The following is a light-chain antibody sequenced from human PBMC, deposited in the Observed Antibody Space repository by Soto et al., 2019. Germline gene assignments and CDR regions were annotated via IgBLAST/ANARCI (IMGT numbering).Light chain of an antibody. CDR3: QEYDNWPPEGT. Sequence: TVLTQSPATLSVSPGERASLSCRASQSVSINLAWYQQKPGQAPRLLIYGASTRATGIPARFSGSGSGTEFNLTINSLQSEDFAVYYCQEYDNWPPEGTFGQGTKVEV. CDR1: QSVSIN. V-gene: IGKV3-15*01. J-gene: IGKJ1*01. CDR2: GAS.